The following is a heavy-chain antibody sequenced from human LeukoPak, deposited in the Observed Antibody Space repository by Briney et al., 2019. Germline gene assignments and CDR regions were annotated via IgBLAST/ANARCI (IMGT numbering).Heavy chain of an antibody. CDR3: ARDLVPPRPDGKGYCRGGSCYSEGFFDY. J-gene: IGHJ4*02. V-gene: IGHV1-46*01. CDR2: INPSGGST. CDR1: GYTFTSYY. Sequence: ASVKVSCKASGYTFTSYYMHWMRHAPAQGLEWMGIINPSGGSTSYEQKFQGRGTITRDTSTNKVYMELSSLRSEDTAVYYCARDLVPPRPDGKGYCRGGSCYSEGFFDYWGQGTLVNVSS. D-gene: IGHD2-15*01.